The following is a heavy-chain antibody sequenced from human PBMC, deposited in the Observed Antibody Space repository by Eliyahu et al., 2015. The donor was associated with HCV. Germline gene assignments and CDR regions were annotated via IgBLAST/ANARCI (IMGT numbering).Heavy chain of an antibody. V-gene: IGHV3-30*18. CDR3: AKSAGDYVSDHY. D-gene: IGHD4-17*01. CDR1: GFTFNAYD. Sequence: QVHLVEXXGGVVQPGXSLRLXXAASGFTFNAYDMHWXRXAPGQGLEWVAGISFDGRDEHYVDSVKGRFIISRDNSRNTLYLQMNNLRPDDTALYYCAKSAGDYVSDHYWGQGTLVTVSS. J-gene: IGHJ4*02. CDR2: ISFDGRDE.